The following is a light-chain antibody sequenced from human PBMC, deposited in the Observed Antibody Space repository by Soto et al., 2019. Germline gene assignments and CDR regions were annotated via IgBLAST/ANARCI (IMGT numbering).Light chain of an antibody. CDR2: DVN. CDR1: SSDVGGYHY. V-gene: IGLV2-11*01. CDR3: SSYAGSYNLI. Sequence: QSALTQPRSVSGSPGQSVTLSCTGTSSDVGGYHYVSWYQHHPGKAPKIIIHDVNKRPSGVPDRFSGSKSGSTASLTISGLQAEDEAEYYCSSYAGSYNLIFGGGTKLTVL. J-gene: IGLJ2*01.